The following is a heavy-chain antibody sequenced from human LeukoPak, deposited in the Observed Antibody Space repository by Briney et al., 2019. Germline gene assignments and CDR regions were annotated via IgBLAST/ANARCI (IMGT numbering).Heavy chain of an antibody. Sequence: ASVKVSCKASGGTFSSYAISWVRQAPGQGLEWMGMIIPIFGTANYAQKFQGRVTITADKSTSSAYMELSSLRSEDTAVYYCARDTPYIVGATASGGDWGQGTLVTVSS. CDR2: IIPIFGTA. CDR1: GGTFSSYA. J-gene: IGHJ4*02. V-gene: IGHV1-69*06. CDR3: ARDTPYIVGATASGGD. D-gene: IGHD1-26*01.